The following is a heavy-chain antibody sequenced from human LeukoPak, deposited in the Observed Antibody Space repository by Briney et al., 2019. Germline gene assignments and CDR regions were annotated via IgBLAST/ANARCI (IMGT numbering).Heavy chain of an antibody. D-gene: IGHD3-22*01. CDR2: IYHSGST. V-gene: IGHV4-38-2*01. J-gene: IGHJ4*02. Sequence: SETLSLTCAVSGYSISSGYYWDWIRQPPGKGLGWIGNIYHSGSTYYNPSLKSRVTISVDTSKTQFSLKLSSVTAADTAVYYCARQYWDDSKLDYWGQGTLVTVSS. CDR1: GYSISSGYY. CDR3: ARQYWDDSKLDY.